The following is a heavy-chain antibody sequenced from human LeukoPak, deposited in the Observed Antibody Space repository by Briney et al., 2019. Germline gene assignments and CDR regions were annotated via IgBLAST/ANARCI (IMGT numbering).Heavy chain of an antibody. J-gene: IGHJ6*02. CDR2: ISYDGSNK. CDR1: GFTFSSYG. CDR3: AKHYEGATLDV. V-gene: IGHV3-30*18. Sequence: PGGSLRLSCAASGFTFSSYGMHWVRQAPGKGLEWVAVISYDGSNKYYADSVKGRFTISRDNFKNTLYLQMNSLRAEDTAVYYCAKHYEGATLDVWGQGTTVTVSS. D-gene: IGHD1-26*01.